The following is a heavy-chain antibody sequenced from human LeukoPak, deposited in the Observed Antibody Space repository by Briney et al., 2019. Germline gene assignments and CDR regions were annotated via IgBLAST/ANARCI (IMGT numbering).Heavy chain of an antibody. J-gene: IGHJ4*02. CDR2: IYYSGST. V-gene: IGHV4-39*01. CDR3: ARLGYEGSYYVGY. D-gene: IGHD1-26*01. Sequence: SETLSLTCTVSGGSISSSSYYWGWTRQPPGKGLEWIGSIYYSGSTYYNPSLKSRVTISVDTSKNQFSLKLSSVTAADTAVYYCARLGYEGSYYVGYWGQGTLVTVSS. CDR1: GGSISSSSYY.